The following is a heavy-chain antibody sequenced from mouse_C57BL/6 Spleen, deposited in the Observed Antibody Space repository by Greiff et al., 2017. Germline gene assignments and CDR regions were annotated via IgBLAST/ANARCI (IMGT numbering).Heavy chain of an antibody. J-gene: IGHJ3*01. CDR1: GYAFSSYW. CDR2: IYPGDGDP. Sequence: VQLQQSGAELVKPGASVKISCKASGYAFSSYWMTWVKQRPGKGLEWIGQIYPGDGDPNYNGKFKGKATLTADKSSSTAYMQLSSLTSEDSAVYFCARSGGNSSWFAYWGQGTLVTVSA. V-gene: IGHV1-80*01. D-gene: IGHD2-1*01. CDR3: ARSGGNSSWFAY.